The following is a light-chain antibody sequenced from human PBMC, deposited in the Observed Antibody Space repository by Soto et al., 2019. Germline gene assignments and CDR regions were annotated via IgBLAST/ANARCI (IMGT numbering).Light chain of an antibody. J-gene: IGKJ4*01. CDR1: ESVSDY. CDR2: DTS. Sequence: EIVLTQSPATLSLSPGERATLSCRASESVSDYIAWYQQKPGQPPRLVIYDTSKRATGVPVRFSGSGSGTDFTLTISSLEPEDFAVYYCQQRTNWLTFGGGTKVEIK. CDR3: QQRTNWLT. V-gene: IGKV3-11*01.